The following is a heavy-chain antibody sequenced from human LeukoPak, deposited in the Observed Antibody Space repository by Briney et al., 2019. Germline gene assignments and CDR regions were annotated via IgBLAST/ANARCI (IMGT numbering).Heavy chain of an antibody. CDR3: AELGITMIGGV. D-gene: IGHD3-10*02. J-gene: IGHJ6*04. CDR2: ISSSGSTI. CDR1: GFTFSSYE. Sequence: PGGSLSLSCALSGFTFSSYEMNWARQAPGKGVEGVSYISSSGSTIYYADSVKGRFTISRDNAKNSLYLQMNSLRAEDTAVYYCAELGITMIGGVWGKGTTVTISS. V-gene: IGHV3-48*03.